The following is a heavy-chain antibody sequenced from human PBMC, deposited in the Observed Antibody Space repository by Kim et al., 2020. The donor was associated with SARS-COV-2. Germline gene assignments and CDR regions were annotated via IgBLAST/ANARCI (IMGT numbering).Heavy chain of an antibody. Sequence: ASVKVSCKASGYTFSGYYMHWVREAPGQGLEWMGRINPNSGGTIYAQKFQGRVAMTRDTSISTAYMELSRLRSDDTAVYYCARDLLGVMITFGGAPGDYWGQGTLFTVSS. D-gene: IGHD3-16*01. CDR2: INPNSGGT. CDR3: ARDLLGVMITFGGAPGDY. J-gene: IGHJ4*02. V-gene: IGHV1-2*06. CDR1: GYTFSGYY.